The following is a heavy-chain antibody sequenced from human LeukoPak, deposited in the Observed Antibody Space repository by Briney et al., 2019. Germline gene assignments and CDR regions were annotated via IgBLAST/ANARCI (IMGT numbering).Heavy chain of an antibody. CDR2: ISSSSSYI. J-gene: IGHJ6*03. D-gene: IGHD2-15*01. CDR1: GFTFSSYS. CDR3: ARDPGYCSGGSCQYYYYYYMDV. Sequence: PGGSLILSCAASGFTFSSYSMNWVRQAPGKGLEWVSSISSSSSYIYYADSVKGRFTTSRDNAKNSLYLQMNSLRAEDTAVYYCARDPGYCSGGSCQYYYYYYMDVWGKGTTVTVSS. V-gene: IGHV3-21*01.